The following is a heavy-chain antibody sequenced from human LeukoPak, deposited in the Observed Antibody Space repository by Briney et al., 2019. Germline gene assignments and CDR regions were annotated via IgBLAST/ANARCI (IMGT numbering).Heavy chain of an antibody. D-gene: IGHD3-9*01. Sequence: SETLSLTCTVSGGSISSSTYYWGWIRQPPGKGLEWIGNIYYSGSTYYNPSLKSRVTISVDTSKNQFSLKLSSVTAADTAVYYCARGSRLEYFDWLLLDYWGQGTLVTVSS. V-gene: IGHV4-39*07. J-gene: IGHJ4*02. CDR3: ARGSRLEYFDWLLLDY. CDR2: IYYSGST. CDR1: GGSISSSTYY.